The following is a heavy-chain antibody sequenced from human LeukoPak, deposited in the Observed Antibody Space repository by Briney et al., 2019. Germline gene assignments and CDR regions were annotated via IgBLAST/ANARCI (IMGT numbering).Heavy chain of an antibody. Sequence: AGGSLRLSCTASGFTFSTYAMSWVRQAPGKGLEWVSGISTSGGSTYYADSVKGRFTISRDNSKNTMYLQMNRLRGEDTAVYYCAKGAGGGPSSFDYWGQGTLVTVSP. CDR3: AKGAGGGPSSFDY. CDR1: GFTFSTYA. CDR2: ISTSGGST. J-gene: IGHJ4*02. V-gene: IGHV3-23*01. D-gene: IGHD2-15*01.